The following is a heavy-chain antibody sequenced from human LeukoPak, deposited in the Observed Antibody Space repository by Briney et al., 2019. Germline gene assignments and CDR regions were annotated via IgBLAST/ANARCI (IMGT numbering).Heavy chain of an antibody. J-gene: IGHJ4*02. CDR3: ARDIAVAGRFIADTFDY. CDR1: GFTFDDYA. D-gene: IGHD6-19*01. Sequence: GGSLRLSCAASGFTFDDYAMHWVRQAPGKGLEWVSGISWNSGSIGYADSVKGRFTISRDNAKNSLYLQMNSLRAEDTAVYYCARDIAVAGRFIADTFDYWGQGTLVTVSS. V-gene: IGHV3-9*01. CDR2: ISWNSGSI.